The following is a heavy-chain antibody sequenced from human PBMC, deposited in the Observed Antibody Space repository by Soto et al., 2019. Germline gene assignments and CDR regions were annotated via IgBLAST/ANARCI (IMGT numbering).Heavy chain of an antibody. V-gene: IGHV1-69*13. CDR3: ARNRAYSGYDSYY. CDR1: GGTFSSYA. D-gene: IGHD5-12*01. J-gene: IGHJ4*02. CDR2: IIPIFGTA. Sequence: SVKVSCKASGGTFSSYAISWVRQAPGQGLEWMGGIIPIFGTANYAQKFQGRVTITADESTSTAYMELSSLRSEDTAVYYCARNRAYSGYDSYYWGQGTLVNVSS.